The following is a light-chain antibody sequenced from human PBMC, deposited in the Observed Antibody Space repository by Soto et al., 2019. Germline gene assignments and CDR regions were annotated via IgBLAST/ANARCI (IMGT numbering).Light chain of an antibody. CDR1: TSNIGARFD. Sequence: QPVLTQPPSVSGAPGQRVTIPCTGSTSNIGARFDVHWYQQFPGTAPKLLIYGNYNRPSGVPDRFSGSKSGTSASLAITGLQAEDEADYYCQSYDSSLSGPVFGGGTKLTVL. CDR2: GNY. V-gene: IGLV1-40*01. J-gene: IGLJ2*01. CDR3: QSYDSSLSGPV.